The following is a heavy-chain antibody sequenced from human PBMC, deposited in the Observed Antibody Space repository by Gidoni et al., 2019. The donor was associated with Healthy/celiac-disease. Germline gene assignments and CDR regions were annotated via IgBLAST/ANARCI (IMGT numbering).Heavy chain of an antibody. CDR2: IKSKTDGGTT. J-gene: IGHJ5*02. CDR3: TTDAAPTIFGVVTLGP. CDR1: GFTFSNAW. D-gene: IGHD3-3*01. Sequence: EVQLVESGGGLVKPGGSLRLSCAASGFTFSNAWMSWVRQAPGKGLEWVGRIKSKTDGGTTDYAAPVKGRFTISRDDSKNTLYLQMNSLKTEDTAVYYCTTDAAPTIFGVVTLGPWGQGTLVTVSS. V-gene: IGHV3-15*01.